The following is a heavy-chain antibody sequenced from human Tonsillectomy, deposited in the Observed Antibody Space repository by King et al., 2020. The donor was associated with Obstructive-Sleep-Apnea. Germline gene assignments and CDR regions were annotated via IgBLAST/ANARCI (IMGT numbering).Heavy chain of an antibody. Sequence: QLVQSGAEVKKPGASVRVSCKASGYTFTSYYIHWVRQAPGQGLEWMTMIIPSDGGRNDAQKFQGRVTLTRDTSTNTVYMDLSSLTSEDTAVYYCVRERSGGFFDYWGQGALVIVSS. CDR1: GYTFTSYY. V-gene: IGHV1-46*01. CDR3: VRERSGGFFDY. J-gene: IGHJ4*02. CDR2: IIPSDGGR.